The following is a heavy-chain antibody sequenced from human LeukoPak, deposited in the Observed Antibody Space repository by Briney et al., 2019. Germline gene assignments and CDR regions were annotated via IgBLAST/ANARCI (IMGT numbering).Heavy chain of an antibody. D-gene: IGHD6-6*01. CDR3: ARVQAIAARPWRNYFAY. Sequence: SETLSLTCAVYGGSFSGYYWSWIRQPPGKGLEWIGEINHSGSTNYNPSLKSRVTISVDTSKNQFSLKLSSVTAADTAVYYCARVQAIAARPWRNYFAYWGQGTLVTVSS. CDR1: GGSFSGYY. V-gene: IGHV4-34*01. CDR2: INHSGST. J-gene: IGHJ4*02.